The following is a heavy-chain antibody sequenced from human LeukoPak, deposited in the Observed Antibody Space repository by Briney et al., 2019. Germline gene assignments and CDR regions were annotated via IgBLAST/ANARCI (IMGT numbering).Heavy chain of an antibody. J-gene: IGHJ6*03. CDR3: ATSLTPSGWYRSLTPYYYYYMDV. CDR1: GYTFTSYD. D-gene: IGHD6-19*01. Sequence: GASVKVSCKASGYTFTSYDINWVRQATGQGLEWMGWMNPNSGNTGYAQKFQGRVTMTRNTSISTAYMELSSLRSEDTAAYYCATSLTPSGWYRSLTPYYYYYMDVWGKGTTVTVSS. V-gene: IGHV1-8*01. CDR2: MNPNSGNT.